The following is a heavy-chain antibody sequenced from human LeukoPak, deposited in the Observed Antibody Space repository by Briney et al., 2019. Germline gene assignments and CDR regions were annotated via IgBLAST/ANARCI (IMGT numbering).Heavy chain of an antibody. J-gene: IGHJ4*02. V-gene: IGHV4-59*01. CDR1: GGSISSYY. D-gene: IGHD3-22*01. CDR3: ATYYYDSSGPAGGLFDY. CDR2: IYYSGST. Sequence: SETLSLTRTVSGGSISSYYWSWIRQPPGKGLEWIGYIYYSGSTNYNPSLKSRVTISVDTSKNQFSLKLSSVTAADTAVYYCATYYYDSSGPAGGLFDYWGQGTLVTVSS.